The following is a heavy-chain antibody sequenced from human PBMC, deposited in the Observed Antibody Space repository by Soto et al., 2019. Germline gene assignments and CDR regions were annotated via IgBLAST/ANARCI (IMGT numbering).Heavy chain of an antibody. Sequence: PSETLSLTCAVYGGSFSGYYWSWIRQPPGKGLEWIGEINHSGSTNYNPSLKSRVTISVDTSKNQFSLKLSSVTAADTAVYYCAGADFSSGYTSFMRTPFDYWGQGTLVTVFS. CDR1: GGSFSGYY. D-gene: IGHD3-3*01. V-gene: IGHV4-34*01. J-gene: IGHJ4*02. CDR3: AGADFSSGYTSFMRTPFDY. CDR2: INHSGST.